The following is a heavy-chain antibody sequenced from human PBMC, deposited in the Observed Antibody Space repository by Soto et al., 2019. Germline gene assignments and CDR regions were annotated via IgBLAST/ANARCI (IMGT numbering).Heavy chain of an antibody. Sequence: QVQLVESGGGVVQPGRSLRLSCAASGFTFSSYALHWVRQAPGRGLEWVALISFDGNNKYYANSVKGRFTISRDNSKNTLYSQMSSLRAEDTAVYYCGRCSSTSCHLGADYWGQGTLVTVSS. CDR2: ISFDGNNK. CDR1: GFTFSSYA. V-gene: IGHV3-30-3*01. J-gene: IGHJ4*02. CDR3: GRCSSTSCHLGADY. D-gene: IGHD2-2*01.